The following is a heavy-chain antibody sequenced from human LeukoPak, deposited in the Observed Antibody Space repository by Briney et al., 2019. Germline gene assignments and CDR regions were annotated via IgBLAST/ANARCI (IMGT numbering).Heavy chain of an antibody. CDR2: IYYSGNT. CDR3: ARGRTYRSSSWFDP. Sequence: KPSETLSLTCTVSGGSISSYYWSWIRQPPGKGLEWIGYIYYSGNTNYNPSLKSRVTISVDTSKNQFSLKLSSVTAADTAVYYCARGRTYRSSSWFDPWGQGTLVTVSS. D-gene: IGHD6-6*01. V-gene: IGHV4-59*01. J-gene: IGHJ5*02. CDR1: GGSISSYY.